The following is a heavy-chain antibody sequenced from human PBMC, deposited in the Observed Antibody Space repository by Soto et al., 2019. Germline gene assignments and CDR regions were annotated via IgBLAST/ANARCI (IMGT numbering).Heavy chain of an antibody. CDR3: ARDSPYYGSGSYPSYYYGMDV. V-gene: IGHV1-69*13. D-gene: IGHD3-10*01. Sequence: ASVKVSCKASGGTFSSYAISWVRQAPGQGLEWMGGIIPIFGTANYAQKIQGRVTITADESTSTAYMELSSLRSEDTAVYYCARDSPYYGSGSYPSYYYGMDVWGQGTTVTVSS. CDR1: GGTFSSYA. CDR2: IIPIFGTA. J-gene: IGHJ6*02.